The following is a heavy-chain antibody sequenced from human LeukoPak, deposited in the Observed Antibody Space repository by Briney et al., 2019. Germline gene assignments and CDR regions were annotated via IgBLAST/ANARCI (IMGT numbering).Heavy chain of an antibody. CDR3: ARGLTGVHDAFDI. V-gene: IGHV4-31*03. D-gene: IGHD7-27*01. CDR1: GGSISSGGYY. J-gene: IGHJ3*02. CDR2: IYYSGST. Sequence: SETLSLTCTVSGGSISSGGYYWSWIRQHPGKGLEWIGYIYYSGSTYYNPSLKSRVTISVDTSKNQFSLKLSSVTAADTAVYYCARGLTGVHDAFDIWGQGTLVTVSS.